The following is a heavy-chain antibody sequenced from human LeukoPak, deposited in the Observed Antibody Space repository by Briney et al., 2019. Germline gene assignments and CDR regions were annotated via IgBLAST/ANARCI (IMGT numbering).Heavy chain of an antibody. CDR3: AQEEGYCAGDCAYLGGFDN. J-gene: IGHJ4*02. CDR2: ISYDGTSP. D-gene: IGHD2-21*02. Sequence: PGGSLRLSCAASGFTFSNYGMHWVRQAPGKGLEWVAVISYDGTSPYYADSVKGRFTISRDNSKNTLYLQMNSLRTDDTAVYYCAQEEGYCAGDCAYLGGFDNWGQGSLVTVSS. V-gene: IGHV3-30*18. CDR1: GFTFSNYG.